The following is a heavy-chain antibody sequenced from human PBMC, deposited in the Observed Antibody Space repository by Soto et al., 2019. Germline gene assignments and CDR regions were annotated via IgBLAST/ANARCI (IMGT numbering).Heavy chain of an antibody. Sequence: EVQLVESGGGLVQPGGSLRLSCASSGFTFSSYWMHWVRQTPGKGLEWVSRIKGDGTTTNYADSVRGRFTISRDNAKNTLSLQMNSPRVYETAVYYCARGLHGQFGLDVGGQGTTAIVSS. CDR3: ARGLHGQFGLDV. CDR1: GFTFSSYW. J-gene: IGHJ6*02. CDR2: IKGDGTTT. D-gene: IGHD5-12*01. V-gene: IGHV3-74*01.